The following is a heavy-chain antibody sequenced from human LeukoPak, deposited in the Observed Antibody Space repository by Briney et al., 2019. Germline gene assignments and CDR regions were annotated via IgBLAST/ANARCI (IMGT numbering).Heavy chain of an antibody. CDR2: MNPNSGNT. J-gene: IGHJ5*02. Sequence: ASVKVSCKASGYAFTSYDINWVRQATGQGLEWMGWMNPNSGNTGYAQKFQGRVTMTRDTSTSTVYMELSSPRSEDTAVYYCARDQGDSGGNWFDPWGQGTLVTVSS. CDR3: ARDQGDSGGNWFDP. V-gene: IGHV1-8*01. D-gene: IGHD2-21*02. CDR1: GYAFTSYD.